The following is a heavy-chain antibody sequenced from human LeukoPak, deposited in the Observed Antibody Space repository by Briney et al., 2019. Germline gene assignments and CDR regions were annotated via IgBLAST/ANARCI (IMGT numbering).Heavy chain of an antibody. D-gene: IGHD6-19*01. Sequence: ASVKVSCTASGGTFSSLTINWVRQAPGQGLEWMGGIIPIFGRANYAQKFQGRVTITADESTSTAYMELSSLRSEDTAVYYCARLRGIAVAGTGQEWFDPWGQGTLVTVSS. CDR2: IIPIFGRA. V-gene: IGHV1-69*13. CDR3: ARLRGIAVAGTGQEWFDP. J-gene: IGHJ5*02. CDR1: GGTFSSLT.